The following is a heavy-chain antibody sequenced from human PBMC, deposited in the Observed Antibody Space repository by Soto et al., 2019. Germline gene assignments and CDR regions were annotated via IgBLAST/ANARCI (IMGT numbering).Heavy chain of an antibody. CDR2: ITWNSGDI. J-gene: IGHJ5*02. CDR1: GFTFDDYA. CDR3: ARSRGLVSRPLDL. D-gene: IGHD3-22*01. V-gene: IGHV3-9*01. Sequence: EVQLLESGGSLVQPGGSLRLSCAASGFTFDDYAMHWVRQAPGKGLEWVSGITWNSGDITYTGSVKGRFSISRDNAENYLYLHMNSLRPEDTAFYYCARSRGLVSRPLDLWGQGTLVTVSS.